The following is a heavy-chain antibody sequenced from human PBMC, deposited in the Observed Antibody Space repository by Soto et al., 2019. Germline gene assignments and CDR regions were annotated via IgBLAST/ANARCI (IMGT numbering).Heavy chain of an antibody. CDR1: GGSFSGYY. CDR3: ERLFMRGYYFDY. J-gene: IGHJ4*02. CDR2: INHSGST. Sequence: SETLSLTCAVYGGSFSGYYWSWIRQPPGKGLEWIGEINHSGSTNYNPSLKSRVTISVDTSKNQFSLKLSSVTAADTAVYYCERLFMRGYYFDYWGQGTLVTVSS. V-gene: IGHV4-34*01. D-gene: IGHD3-16*01.